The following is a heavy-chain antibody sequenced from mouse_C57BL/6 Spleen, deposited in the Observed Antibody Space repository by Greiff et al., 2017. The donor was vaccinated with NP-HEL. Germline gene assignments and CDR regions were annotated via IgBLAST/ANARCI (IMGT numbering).Heavy chain of an antibody. J-gene: IGHJ2*01. V-gene: IGHV7-3*01. CDR1: GFTFPDYY. Sequence: EVMLVESGGGLVQPGGSLSLSCAASGFTFPDYYMSWVRQPPGKALEWLGFIRNKANGYTTEYSASVKGRFTISRDNSQSILYLQMNALRAEDSATYYCARSAFYYDYDGDFDYWGQGTTLTVSS. CDR2: IRNKANGYTT. CDR3: ARSAFYYDYDGDFDY. D-gene: IGHD2-4*01.